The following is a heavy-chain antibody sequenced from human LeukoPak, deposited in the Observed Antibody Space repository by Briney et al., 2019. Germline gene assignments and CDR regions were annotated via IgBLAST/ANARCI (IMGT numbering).Heavy chain of an antibody. Sequence: GGSLRLSCAASGFTFSSYGMHWVRQAPGKGLEWVAVIWYDGSNKYYADSVKGRFTISRDNSKNTLYLQMNSLRAEDTAVYYCARDLRYFDWLLPYYYYGMDVWGQGTTVTVSS. CDR2: IWYDGSNK. V-gene: IGHV3-33*01. CDR1: GFTFSSYG. D-gene: IGHD3-9*01. J-gene: IGHJ6*02. CDR3: ARDLRYFDWLLPYYYYGMDV.